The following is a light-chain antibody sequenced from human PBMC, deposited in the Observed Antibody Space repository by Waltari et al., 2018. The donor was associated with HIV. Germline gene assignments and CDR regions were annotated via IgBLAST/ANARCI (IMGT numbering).Light chain of an antibody. CDR1: SSNIGAGYD. V-gene: IGLV1-40*01. J-gene: IGLJ2*01. CDR2: GNS. CDR3: QSYDSSLSGSHVV. Sequence: QSVLTQPPSVSGAPGQRVTISCTGSSSNIGAGYDVHWYQQLPGTAPKLLIYGNSSRPSGVPDRCSGSKSGTSASLAITGLQAEDEADYYCQSYDSSLSGSHVVFGGGTKLTVL.